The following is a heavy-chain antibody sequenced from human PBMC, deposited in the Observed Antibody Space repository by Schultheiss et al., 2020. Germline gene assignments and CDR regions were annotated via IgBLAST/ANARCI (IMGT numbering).Heavy chain of an antibody. CDR3: ARGMYSSFDTDAFDI. CDR2: INHSGST. V-gene: IGHV4-61*08. D-gene: IGHD6-6*01. J-gene: IGHJ3*02. CDR1: GGSISSGGYS. Sequence: SETLSLTCAVSGGSISSGGYSWSWIRQPPGKGLEWIGEINHSGSTNYNPSLKSRVTISVDTSKNQFSLKLSSVTAADTAVYYCARGMYSSFDTDAFDIWGQGTMVTVSS.